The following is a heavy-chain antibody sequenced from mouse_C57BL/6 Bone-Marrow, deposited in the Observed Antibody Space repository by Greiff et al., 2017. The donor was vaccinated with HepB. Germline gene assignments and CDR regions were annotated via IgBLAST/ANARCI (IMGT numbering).Heavy chain of an antibody. J-gene: IGHJ4*01. CDR2: IRLKSDNYAT. CDR1: GFTFSNYW. CDR3: TDYAMDY. V-gene: IGHV6-3*01. Sequence: DVMLVESGGGLVQPGGSMKLSCVASGFTFSNYWMNWVRQSPEKGLEWVAQIRLKSDNYATHYAESVKGRFTISRDDSKSSVYLQMNNLRAEDTGMYYCTDYAMDYWGQGTSVTVSS.